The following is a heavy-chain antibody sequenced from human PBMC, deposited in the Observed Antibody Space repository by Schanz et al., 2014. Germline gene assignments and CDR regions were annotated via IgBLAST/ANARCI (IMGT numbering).Heavy chain of an antibody. CDR1: GFSVGNKY. Sequence: EVQLVESGGGLVQPGGSLRLSCAASGFSVGNKYMNWVRQAPGKGLEWVSFIYIGGNTYYADSVKGRFTISRDNSKNTLYLQMNSLRPEDTALYYCAKGSRSGSKVMDVWGKGTTVTVSS. D-gene: IGHD3-10*01. V-gene: IGHV3-53*04. CDR2: IYIGGNT. CDR3: AKGSRSGSKVMDV. J-gene: IGHJ6*03.